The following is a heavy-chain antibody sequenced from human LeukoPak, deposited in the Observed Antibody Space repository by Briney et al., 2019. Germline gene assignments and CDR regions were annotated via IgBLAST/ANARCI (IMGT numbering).Heavy chain of an antibody. D-gene: IGHD6-19*01. Sequence: SETLSLTCAVYGGSFSGYYWSWIRQPPGKGLEWIGEINHSGSTNYNPSLESRVTISVDTSKNQFSLKLSSVTAADTAVYYCARAGIWAFDHWGQGTLVTVSS. CDR3: ARAGIWAFDH. CDR1: GGSFSGYY. V-gene: IGHV4-34*01. J-gene: IGHJ4*02. CDR2: INHSGST.